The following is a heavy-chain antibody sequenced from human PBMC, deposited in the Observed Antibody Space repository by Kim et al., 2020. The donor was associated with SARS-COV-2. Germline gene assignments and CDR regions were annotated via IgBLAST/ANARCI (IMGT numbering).Heavy chain of an antibody. V-gene: IGHV3-9*01. J-gene: IGHJ5*02. D-gene: IGHD3-10*01. CDR1: GFTFDDYA. CDR3: AKAAMGRGVTTFDP. CDR2: ISWNSSTI. Sequence: GGSLRLSCAASGFTFDDYAMHWVRQAPGKGLEWLSGISWNSSTIHYADSVKGRFTISRDNAKNSLYLQMNSLRAEDTAIYYCAKAAMGRGVTTFDPWGQGTLVTVSS.